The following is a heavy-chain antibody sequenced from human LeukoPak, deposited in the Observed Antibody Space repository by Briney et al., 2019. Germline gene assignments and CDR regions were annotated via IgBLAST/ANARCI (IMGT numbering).Heavy chain of an antibody. CDR3: ARGVTMVRGVRFFDY. J-gene: IGHJ4*02. CDR1: GFTFNSYW. V-gene: IGHV3-7*01. D-gene: IGHD3-10*01. CDR2: IKQDGSDK. Sequence: GGSLRLSCAASGFTFNSYWMTWVRQAPGKGLDWVANIKQDGSDKYYVDSVKGRFTISRDNAKNSLYLQMNSLRTEDTAVYYCARGVTMVRGVRFFDYWGQGTLVTVSS.